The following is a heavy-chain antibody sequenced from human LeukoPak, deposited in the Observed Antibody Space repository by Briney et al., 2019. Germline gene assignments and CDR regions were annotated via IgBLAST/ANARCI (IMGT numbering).Heavy chain of an antibody. D-gene: IGHD5-18*01. V-gene: IGHV4-59*01. Sequence: SETLSLTCTVSGGSISSYYWSWIRQPPGKGLEWIGYIYYSGSTNYNPSLKSRVTISVDTSKNQFSLKLSSVTAADTAVYYCARTMDTAMVYYYWGQGTLVTVSS. CDR3: ARTMDTAMVYYY. CDR1: GGSISSYY. J-gene: IGHJ4*02. CDR2: IYYSGST.